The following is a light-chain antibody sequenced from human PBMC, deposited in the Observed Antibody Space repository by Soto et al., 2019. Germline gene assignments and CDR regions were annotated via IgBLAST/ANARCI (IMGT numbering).Light chain of an antibody. J-gene: IGLJ2*01. CDR1: SSDVGGYNY. V-gene: IGLV2-14*01. CDR2: DVS. Sequence: QSVLTQPASVSGSPGQSITISCTGTSSDVGGYNYVSWYQQHPGRAPKVMIYDVSSRPSGVSNRFSGSKSGNTASLTISGLQAEDEADYYCSSYTSSTTRVFGGGTKLTV. CDR3: SSYTSSTTRV.